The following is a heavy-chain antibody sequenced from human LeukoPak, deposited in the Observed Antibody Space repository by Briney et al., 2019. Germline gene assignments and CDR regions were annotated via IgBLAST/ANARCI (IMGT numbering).Heavy chain of an antibody. Sequence: KPRGCLRLSCAASGFTFSAYTINWVRQAPGKGLEWVSSICSTSRYIYSADSVKGRFTISRDNAKNSLYLQMNSLRAEDTAVYYCARDGVLVSSSPSYWYFDLWGRGTLVTVSS. J-gene: IGHJ2*01. CDR3: ARDGVLVSSSPSYWYFDL. D-gene: IGHD2-21*02. CDR1: GFTFSAYT. V-gene: IGHV3-21*06. CDR2: ICSTSRYI.